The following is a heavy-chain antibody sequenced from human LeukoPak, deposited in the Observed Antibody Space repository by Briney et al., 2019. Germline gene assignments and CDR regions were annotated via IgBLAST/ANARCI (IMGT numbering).Heavy chain of an antibody. D-gene: IGHD4-11*01. CDR2: IYSGGST. Sequence: GGSLRLSCAASGFTVSSNYMSWVRQAPGKGLEWVSVIYSGGSTYYADSVKGRFTISGDNSKNTLYLQMNSLRAEDTAVYYCARGKGEYSNYEVYWGQGTLVTVSS. J-gene: IGHJ4*02. CDR1: GFTVSSNY. CDR3: ARGKGEYSNYEVY. V-gene: IGHV3-66*02.